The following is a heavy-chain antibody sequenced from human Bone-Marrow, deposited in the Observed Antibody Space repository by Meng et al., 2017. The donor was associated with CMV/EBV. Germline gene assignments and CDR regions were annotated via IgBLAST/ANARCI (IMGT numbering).Heavy chain of an antibody. V-gene: IGHV3-20*04. D-gene: IGHD2-21*01. CDR1: GFTFSSYE. CDR3: ARVLGCGGDCPPAPFDY. Sequence: GESLKISCAASGFTFSSYEMNWVRQAPGKGLEWVSGINWNGGSTGYADSVKGRFTISRDNAKNSLYLQMNSLRAEDTALYYCARVLGCGGDCPPAPFDYWGQGTLVTVSS. CDR2: INWNGGST. J-gene: IGHJ4*02.